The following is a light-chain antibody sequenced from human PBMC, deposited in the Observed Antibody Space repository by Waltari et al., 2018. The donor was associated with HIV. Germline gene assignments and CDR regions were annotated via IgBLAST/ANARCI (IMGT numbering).Light chain of an antibody. J-gene: IGKJ1*01. Sequence: IVLTQSPGTLSLSPGERATFSCRASQSVSSDLAWYHQRPGQAPRLPIYGASTRATGIPDRFSGSGSGTDFTLTINSLEPEDFAVYYCQHYTSSPTWTFGQGTKVEIK. CDR3: QHYTSSPTWT. CDR1: QSVSSD. V-gene: IGKV3-20*01. CDR2: GAS.